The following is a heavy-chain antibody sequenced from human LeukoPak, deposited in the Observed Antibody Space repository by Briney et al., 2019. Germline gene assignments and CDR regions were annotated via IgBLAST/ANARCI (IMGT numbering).Heavy chain of an antibody. V-gene: IGHV3-43*02. CDR1: GFTFDDYA. J-gene: IGHJ4*02. CDR2: ISGDGGST. CDR3: TKGHHSSGYYDY. Sequence: PGGSLRLSSAASGFTFDDYAIHWVRQPPGKGLEWVSLISGDGGSTYYADSVKGRFTISRDNSKNSLYLQMNSLRTEDTALYYCTKGHHSSGYYDYWGQGTLVTVSS. D-gene: IGHD3-22*01.